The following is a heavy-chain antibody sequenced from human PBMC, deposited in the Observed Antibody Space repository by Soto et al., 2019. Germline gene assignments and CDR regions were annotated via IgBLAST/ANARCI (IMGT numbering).Heavy chain of an antibody. CDR2: IYYSGST. D-gene: IGHD3-22*01. J-gene: IGHJ5*02. V-gene: IGHV4-59*01. CDR1: GGSISSYY. CDR3: ARDLGYYDSSGYRNGFDP. Sequence: ASETLSLTCTVSGGSISSYYWSWIRQPPGKGLEWIGYIYYSGSTNYNPSLKSRVTISVDTSKNQFSLKRSSVTAADTAVYYCARDLGYYDSSGYRNGFDPWGQGTLVTVSS.